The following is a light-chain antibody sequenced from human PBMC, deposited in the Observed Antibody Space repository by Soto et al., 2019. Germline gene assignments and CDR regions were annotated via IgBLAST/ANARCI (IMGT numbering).Light chain of an antibody. V-gene: IGKV3D-20*02. Sequence: EIVLTQSPGTLSLSPGERATLSCRTSQSVNNNYLAWYQQKPGQAPRLLIYGASSRATGIPDRFSGSGSGTDFTLSISRLEPEDFAVYYCQQRSNWPPDTFGQGARLEIK. CDR3: QQRSNWPPDT. CDR2: GAS. CDR1: QSVNNNY. J-gene: IGKJ5*01.